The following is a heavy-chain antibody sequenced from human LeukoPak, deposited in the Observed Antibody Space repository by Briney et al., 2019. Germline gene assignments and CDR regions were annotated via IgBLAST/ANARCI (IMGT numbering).Heavy chain of an antibody. Sequence: GGSLRLSCTVSGFTFSSYWMSWVRQAPGKGLEWVSGMSGSGDGTLYADSVKGRFTISRDNFKNTLYLQMNSLRAEDTAVYYCAKEYLVDSATPIDYWGQGTLVTVSS. V-gene: IGHV3-23*01. CDR2: MSGSGDGT. D-gene: IGHD5-18*01. CDR3: AKEYLVDSATPIDY. J-gene: IGHJ4*02. CDR1: GFTFSSYW.